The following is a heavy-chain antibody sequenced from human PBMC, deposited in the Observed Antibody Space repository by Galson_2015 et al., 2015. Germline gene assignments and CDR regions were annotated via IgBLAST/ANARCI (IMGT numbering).Heavy chain of an antibody. CDR2: ISYDGSNK. D-gene: IGHD3-3*01. Sequence: SLRLSCAASGFTFSSYAMHWVRQAPGKGLEWVAVISYDGSNKYYADSVKGRFTTSGDNSKNTLYLQMNNLRAEDTAVYYCARPDGELTIFGVALDYWGQGTLVTVSS. CDR1: GFTFSSYA. V-gene: IGHV3-30*01. J-gene: IGHJ4*02. CDR3: ARPDGELTIFGVALDY.